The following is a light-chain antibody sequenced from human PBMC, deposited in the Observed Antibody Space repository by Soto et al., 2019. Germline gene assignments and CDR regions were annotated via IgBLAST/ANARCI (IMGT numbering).Light chain of an antibody. J-gene: IGLJ3*02. V-gene: IGLV2-14*01. Sequence: QSALTQPASVSGSPGQSITISCTGTSSDVGAYNYVSWYQQHPGKAPKLMIYEVSNRPSGVSDRFSGSRSGNTASLTISGLQAEDESDYYCNSYTSSSTWVFGGGTKLPVL. CDR2: EVS. CDR3: NSYTSSSTWV. CDR1: SSDVGAYNY.